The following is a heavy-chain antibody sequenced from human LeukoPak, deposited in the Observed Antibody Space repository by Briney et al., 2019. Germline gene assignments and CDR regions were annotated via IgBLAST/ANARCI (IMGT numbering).Heavy chain of an antibody. V-gene: IGHV4-59*08. CDR1: GGPISSYY. J-gene: IGHJ4*02. Sequence: SETLSLTCTVSGGPISSYYWSWIRQPPGKGLEWIGYIYYSGSTNYNPSLKSRVTISVDTSKNQFSLKLSSVTAADTAVYYCARLYGSGSPDYWGQGTLVTVSP. CDR2: IYYSGST. D-gene: IGHD3-10*01. CDR3: ARLYGSGSPDY.